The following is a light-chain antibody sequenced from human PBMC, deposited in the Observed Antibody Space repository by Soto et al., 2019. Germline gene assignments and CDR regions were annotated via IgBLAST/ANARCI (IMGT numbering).Light chain of an antibody. Sequence: QSVLTQPPSASGSPGQSVAISCSGTSSDVGGYNYVSWYQQHPGKAPTLMIYDVNKRPSGVPDRFSGSNSGNTASLTVSGLPAEDEADYYCISYAGSNKPAFGGGTKLTVL. CDR3: ISYAGSNKPA. V-gene: IGLV2-8*01. J-gene: IGLJ2*01. CDR1: SSDVGGYNY. CDR2: DVN.